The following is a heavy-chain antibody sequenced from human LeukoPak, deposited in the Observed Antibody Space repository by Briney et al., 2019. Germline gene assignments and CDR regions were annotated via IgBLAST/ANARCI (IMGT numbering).Heavy chain of an antibody. CDR1: GYTFTSYD. CDR2: MNPNSGNT. D-gene: IGHD3-9*01. J-gene: IGHJ4*02. V-gene: IGHV1-8*02. Sequence: GASVKVSCKASGYTFTSYDINWVRQATGQGLEWMGWMNPNSGNTGYAQKFQGRVTMTTDTSTSTAYMELRSLRSDDTAVYYCARYNDILTGLPDFDYWGRGTLATVSS. CDR3: ARYNDILTGLPDFDY.